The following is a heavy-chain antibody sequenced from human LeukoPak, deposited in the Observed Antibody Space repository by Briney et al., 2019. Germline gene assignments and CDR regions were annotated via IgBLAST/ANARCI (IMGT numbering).Heavy chain of an antibody. CDR2: INPNSGGT. CDR1: GYTFTGYY. V-gene: IGHV1-2*02. D-gene: IGHD2-2*01. Sequence: GASVKVSCKASGYTFTGYYMHWVRQAPGQGLEWTGWINPNSGGTNYAQKFQGRVTMTRDTSISTAYMELSRLRSDDTAVYYCARSRHIVVVPAAMRANWFDPWGQGTLVTVSS. CDR3: ARSRHIVVVPAAMRANWFDP. J-gene: IGHJ5*02.